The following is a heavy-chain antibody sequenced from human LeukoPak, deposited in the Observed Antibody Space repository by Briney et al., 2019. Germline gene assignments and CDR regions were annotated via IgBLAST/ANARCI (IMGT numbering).Heavy chain of an antibody. Sequence: SETLSLTCTVSGGSISSFYWSWIRQPPGKGLEWIGYIYYSGSTYYNPSLKSRVTISVDTSKNQFSLKLSSVTAADTAVYYCARKYYYDSSGQTRDAFDIWGQGTMVTVSS. CDR2: IYYSGST. CDR3: ARKYYYDSSGQTRDAFDI. J-gene: IGHJ3*02. CDR1: GGSISSFY. V-gene: IGHV4-59*06. D-gene: IGHD3-22*01.